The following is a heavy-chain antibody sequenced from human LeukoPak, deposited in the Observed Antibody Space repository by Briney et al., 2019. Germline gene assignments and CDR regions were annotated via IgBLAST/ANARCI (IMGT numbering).Heavy chain of an antibody. V-gene: IGHV3-15*05. CDR3: TTDVIRYYYYGMDV. CDR1: GFTFSDAW. Sequence: GGSLRLSCAASGFTFSDAWMNWVRQAPGKGLEWVGRIKSKTDGGTTDYAAPVKGRFSISRDDSKNALYLQMNSLQTDDTAVYYCTTDVIRYYYYGMDVWGQGTTVTVSS. D-gene: IGHD3-10*01. J-gene: IGHJ6*02. CDR2: IKSKTDGGTT.